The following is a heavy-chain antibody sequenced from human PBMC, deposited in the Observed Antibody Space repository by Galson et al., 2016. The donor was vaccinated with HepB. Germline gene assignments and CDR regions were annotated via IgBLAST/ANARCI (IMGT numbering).Heavy chain of an antibody. CDR1: GFVFSNFG. CDR2: IKQDGSER. V-gene: IGHV3-7*01. D-gene: IGHD2-15*01. Sequence: SLRLSCAASGFVFSNFGLSWVRQAPGKGLEWVANIKQDGSERYYADSVKGRFTISRDNTENTLYLQMNSLRAEDTAVYYCARGYSWVDVWGPGTTVTVSS. CDR3: ARGYSWVDV. J-gene: IGHJ6*02.